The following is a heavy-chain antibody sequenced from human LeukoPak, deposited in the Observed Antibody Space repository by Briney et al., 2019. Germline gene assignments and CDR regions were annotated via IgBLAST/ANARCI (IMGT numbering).Heavy chain of an antibody. D-gene: IGHD3-22*01. J-gene: IGHJ4*02. V-gene: IGHV3-74*01. Sequence: PGGSLRLSCAASGFTFSSYWMHWVRQAPGKGLVWFSRINSDGSSTSYADSVKGRFAISRDNAKNKLYLQMNSLRAEETAVYYCARGLYDSSGYYYENFDYWGQGTLVTVSS. CDR3: ARGLYDSSGYYYENFDY. CDR1: GFTFSSYW. CDR2: INSDGSST.